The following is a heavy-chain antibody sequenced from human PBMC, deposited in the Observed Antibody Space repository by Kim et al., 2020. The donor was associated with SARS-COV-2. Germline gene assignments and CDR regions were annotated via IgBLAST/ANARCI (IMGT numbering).Heavy chain of an antibody. CDR1: GGSISSGSYY. D-gene: IGHD6-13*01. CDR2: IYYSGST. J-gene: IGHJ2*01. Sequence: SETLSLTCTVSGGSISSGSYYWCWIHQPPGKGLGCVGIIYYSGSTYYNSSLNRRVITSEDSNKNQFSLKLCSMTAADTAEYCSASAFNISRCRLDDYWY. V-gene: IGHV4-31*02. CDR3: ASAFNISRCRLDDYWY.